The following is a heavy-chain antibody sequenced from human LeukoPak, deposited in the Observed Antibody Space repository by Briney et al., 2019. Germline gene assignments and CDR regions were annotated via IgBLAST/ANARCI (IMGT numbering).Heavy chain of an antibody. D-gene: IGHD1-1*01. CDR3: ARRISSWNVYIDK. CDR1: GGSFSGYY. CDR2: IYSSGTT. V-gene: IGHV4-59*08. Sequence: KPSETLSLTCTVSGGSFSGYYWSWIRQTPGKGLEWIGYIYSSGTTNYNRSLQSRVIISLDTPKNQFSLGVTSVTAADTAMYFCARRISSWNVYIDKWGQGIQVTVSS. J-gene: IGHJ4*02.